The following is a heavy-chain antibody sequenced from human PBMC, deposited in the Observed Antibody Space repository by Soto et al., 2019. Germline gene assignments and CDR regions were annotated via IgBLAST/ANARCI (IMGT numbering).Heavy chain of an antibody. CDR3: ARGTTYSSSWAYNWFDP. CDR1: GDSVSSNSAA. V-gene: IGHV6-1*01. J-gene: IGHJ5*02. CDR2: TYYRSKWYN. D-gene: IGHD6-13*01. Sequence: SQTLSLTCAISGDSVSSNSAAWNWIRQSPSRGLEWLGRTYYRSKWYNDYAVSVKSRITINPDTSKNQFSLQLNSVTPEDTAVYYCARGTTYSSSWAYNWFDPWGQGTLVTVSS.